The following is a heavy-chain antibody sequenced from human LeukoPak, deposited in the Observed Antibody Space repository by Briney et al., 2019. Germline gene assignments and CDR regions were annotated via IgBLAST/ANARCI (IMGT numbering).Heavy chain of an antibody. J-gene: IGHJ4*02. CDR1: GFTFSSCW. CDR2: IKSDGSST. V-gene: IGHV3-74*01. D-gene: IGHD4-17*01. CDR3: ARASTAVTTRDYFDY. Sequence: GGSLRLSCAASGFTFSSCWMHWVRQAPGKGLVWVSRIKSDGSSTTYADSVKGRFTISRDNAKNTLYLEMNSLRAEDTAVYYCARASTAVTTRDYFDYWGQGTLVTVSS.